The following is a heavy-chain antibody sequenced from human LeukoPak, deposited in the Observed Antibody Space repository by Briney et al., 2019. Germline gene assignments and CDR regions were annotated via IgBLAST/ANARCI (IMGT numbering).Heavy chain of an antibody. J-gene: IGHJ4*02. CDR3: ARVYIYSGGYFDY. CDR2: LNPHTGGT. Sequence: GASVKVSCKASGYTFTSYGISWVRQAPGQGLEWMGWLNPHTGGTGYAPKFQGRVTMTRDTSISTAYMELNSLTSDDTAVYFCARVYIYSGGYFDYWGQGTLVTVSS. D-gene: IGHD2-21*01. V-gene: IGHV1-2*02. CDR1: GYTFTSYG.